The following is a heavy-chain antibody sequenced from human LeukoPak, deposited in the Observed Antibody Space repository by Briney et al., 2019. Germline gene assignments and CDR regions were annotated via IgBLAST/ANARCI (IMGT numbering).Heavy chain of an antibody. CDR3: ARDYQLWQNCYYYGMDV. V-gene: IGHV3-21*01. D-gene: IGHD5-18*01. Sequence: PGGSLRLSCAASGFTFSSYSMNWVRQAPGKGLEWVSSISSSSSYIYYADSVKGRFTISRDNAKNSLYLQMNSLRAEDTAVYYCARDYQLWQNCYYYGMDVWGQGTTVTVSS. J-gene: IGHJ6*02. CDR2: ISSSSSYI. CDR1: GFTFSSYS.